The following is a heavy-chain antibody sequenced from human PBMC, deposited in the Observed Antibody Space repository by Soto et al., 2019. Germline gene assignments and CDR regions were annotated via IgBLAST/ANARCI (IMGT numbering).Heavy chain of an antibody. D-gene: IGHD5-12*01. CDR1: GFTVSSNY. CDR2: IYSGGST. V-gene: IGHV3-53*01. CDR3: ARDLGGYVTPSFDY. Sequence: LRLSCAASGFTVSSNYMSWVRQAPGKGLEWVSVIYSGGSTYYADSVKGRFTISRDNSKNTLYLQMNSLRAEDTAVYYCARDLGGYVTPSFDYWGQGTLVTVSS. J-gene: IGHJ4*02.